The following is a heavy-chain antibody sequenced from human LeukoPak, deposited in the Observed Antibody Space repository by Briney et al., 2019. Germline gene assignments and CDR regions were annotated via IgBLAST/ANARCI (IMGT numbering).Heavy chain of an antibody. CDR1: GFTFSSYE. CDR3: VGHSDY. V-gene: IGHV3-7*01. J-gene: IGHJ4*02. CDR2: IKQDGSEK. D-gene: IGHD3-16*01. Sequence: HPGGSLRLSCAASGFTFSSYEMNWVRQAPGKGLEWVANIKQDGSEKYYVDSVKGRFTISRDNAKNSLYLQMNSLRAEDTAVYYCVGHSDYWGQGTLVTVSS.